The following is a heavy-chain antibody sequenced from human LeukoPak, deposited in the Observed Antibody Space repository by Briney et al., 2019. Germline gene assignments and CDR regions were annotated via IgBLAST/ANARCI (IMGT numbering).Heavy chain of an antibody. Sequence: GASVKVSCKASGYTCTGYYMHWVRQAPGQGLEWMGWINPNSGGTNYAQKFQGRVTMTRDTSISTAYMELSRLRADDTAVYYCARDSPYYYGSGSYYNCLDYWGQGTLVTVSS. J-gene: IGHJ4*02. CDR3: ARDSPYYYGSGSYYNCLDY. CDR2: INPNSGGT. V-gene: IGHV1-2*02. CDR1: GYTCTGYY. D-gene: IGHD3-10*01.